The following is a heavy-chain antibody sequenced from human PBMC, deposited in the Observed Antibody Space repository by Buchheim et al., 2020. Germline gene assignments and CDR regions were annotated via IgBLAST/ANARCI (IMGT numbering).Heavy chain of an antibody. CDR3: ARIRLGYCSSTSCRNNWFDP. J-gene: IGHJ5*02. D-gene: IGHD2-2*01. V-gene: IGHV1-8*01. CDR2: MNPNSGNT. CDR1: GYTFTSYD. Sequence: QVQLVQSGAEVKKPGASVKVSCKASGYTFTSYDINWVRQATGQGLEWMGWMNPNSGNTGYAQKFQGRVTMTRNTSISTSYMELSSLRSEDTAVYYCARIRLGYCSSTSCRNNWFDPWGQGTL.